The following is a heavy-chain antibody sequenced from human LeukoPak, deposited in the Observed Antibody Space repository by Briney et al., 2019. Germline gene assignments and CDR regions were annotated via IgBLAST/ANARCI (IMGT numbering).Heavy chain of an antibody. V-gene: IGHV1-46*01. Sequence: ASVKVSCKASGYTFTSYYMHWVRQAPGQGLEWMGIINPSGGSTSYAQKFQGRVTMTRDTSTSTVYMELSSLRSEDTAVYYCARSRDTAFVSPYSGVFYYLGQGTLVTVSS. CDR3: ARSRDTAFVSPYSGVFYY. J-gene: IGHJ4*02. CDR1: GYTFTSYY. D-gene: IGHD5-18*01. CDR2: INPSGGST.